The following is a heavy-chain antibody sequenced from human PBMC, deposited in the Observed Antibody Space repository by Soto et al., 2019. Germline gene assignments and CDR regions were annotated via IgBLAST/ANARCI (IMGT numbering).Heavy chain of an antibody. CDR3: SRIAVSGPITGFDY. J-gene: IGHJ4*02. CDR2: IYYTGAT. CDR1: GASVNSYY. D-gene: IGHD6-19*01. V-gene: IGHV4-59*08. Sequence: PSETLSLTCTVSGASVNSYYWIWIRQPPGKGLEWIGYIYYTGATNLNPSLESRATISVDTYKNQFSLKLSSVTVADTAVYYCSRIAVSGPITGFDYWGQGALVTVSS.